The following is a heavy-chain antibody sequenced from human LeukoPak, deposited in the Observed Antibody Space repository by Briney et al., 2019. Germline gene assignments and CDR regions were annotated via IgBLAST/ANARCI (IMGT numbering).Heavy chain of an antibody. CDR2: INHSGST. Sequence: SETLSLTCTVSGGSISSSSYCWGWIRQPPGKGLEWIGEINHSGSTNYNPSLKSRVTISVDTSKNQFSLKLSSVTAADTAVYYCARARVVVVAATPYYYVYYMDVWGKGTTVTVSS. CDR3: ARARVVVVAATPYYYVYYMDV. V-gene: IGHV4-39*07. D-gene: IGHD2-15*01. J-gene: IGHJ6*03. CDR1: GGSISSSSYC.